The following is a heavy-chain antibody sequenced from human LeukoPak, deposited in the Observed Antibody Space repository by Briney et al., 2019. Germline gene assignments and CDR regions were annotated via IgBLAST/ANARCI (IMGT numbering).Heavy chain of an antibody. D-gene: IGHD2-21*02. CDR3: ASGGCGGDCYPEYFQH. J-gene: IGHJ1*01. V-gene: IGHV5-51*01. CDR1: GYSFTNYW. Sequence: GESLKISCKGFGYSFTNYWIGWVRQLPGKGLEWMGIIYPGDSDTRYSPSFQGQVTISADKSISTAYLQWCSLKASDTAMYYCASGGCGGDCYPEYFQHWGQGTLVTVSS. CDR2: IYPGDSDT.